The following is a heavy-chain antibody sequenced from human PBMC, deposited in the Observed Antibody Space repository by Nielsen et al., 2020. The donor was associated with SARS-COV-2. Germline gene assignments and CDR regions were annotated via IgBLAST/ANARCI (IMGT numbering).Heavy chain of an antibody. D-gene: IGHD2-15*01. CDR2: IYYSGST. V-gene: IGHV4-59*08. Sequence: SETLSLTCTVSGGSISSYYWSWIRQPPGKGLEWIWYIYYSGSTNYNPSLKSRVTISVDTSKNQFSLKLSSVTAADTAVYYCAREYCSGCSCYGGALLDVWGKVTTVTVSS. CDR3: AREYCSGCSCYGGALLDV. J-gene: IGHJ6*04. CDR1: GGSISSYY.